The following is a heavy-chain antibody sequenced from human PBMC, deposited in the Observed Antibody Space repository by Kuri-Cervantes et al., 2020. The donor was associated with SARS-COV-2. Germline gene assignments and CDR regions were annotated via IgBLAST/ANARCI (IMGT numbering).Heavy chain of an antibody. CDR1: GGSFSGYY. CDR3: AAEVAYYDSSGRQNWFDP. CDR2: INHSGST. J-gene: IGHJ5*02. D-gene: IGHD3-22*01. V-gene: IGHV4-34*01. Sequence: ESLKISCAVYGGSFSGYYWSWIRQPPGKGLEWIGEINHSGSTNYNPSLKSRVTISVDTSKNQFSLKLSSVTAADTAVYYCAAEVAYYDSSGRQNWFDPWGQGTLVTVSS.